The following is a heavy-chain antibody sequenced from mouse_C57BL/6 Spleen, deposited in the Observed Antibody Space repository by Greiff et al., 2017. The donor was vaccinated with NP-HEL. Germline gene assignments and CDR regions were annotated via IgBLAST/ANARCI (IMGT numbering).Heavy chain of an antibody. D-gene: IGHD6-2*01. V-gene: IGHV5-16*01. J-gene: IGHJ2*01. CDR2: ISYDGSST. CDR3: ARDSPLALYFDY. Sequence: EVMLVESEGGLVQPGSSMKLSCTASGFTFSDYYMAWVRQVPEKGLEWVANISYDGSSTYYLDSLKSRFIISRDNAKNILYLQMSSLKSEDTAMYYCARDSPLALYFDYWGQGTTLTVSS. CDR1: GFTFSDYY.